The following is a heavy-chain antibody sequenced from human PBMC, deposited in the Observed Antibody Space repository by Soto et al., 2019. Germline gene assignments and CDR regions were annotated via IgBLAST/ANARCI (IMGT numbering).Heavy chain of an antibody. Sequence: VQLVESGGGVVQPGRSLRLSCAASGFTFSSYEMNWVRQAPGKGLEWVSYISSSGSTIYYADSVKGRFTISRDNAKNSLYLQMNSLRAEDTAVYYCARDPSGSVAGFDYWGQGTLVTVSS. CDR2: ISSSGSTI. CDR1: GFTFSSYE. J-gene: IGHJ4*02. CDR3: ARDPSGSVAGFDY. D-gene: IGHD6-19*01. V-gene: IGHV3-48*03.